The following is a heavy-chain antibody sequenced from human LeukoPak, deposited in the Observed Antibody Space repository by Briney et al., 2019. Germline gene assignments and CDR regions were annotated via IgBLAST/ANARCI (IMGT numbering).Heavy chain of an antibody. J-gene: IGHJ4*02. CDR1: GFTFSNAW. V-gene: IGHV3-23*01. CDR3: AKDVSLLG. CDR2: LSGSGERT. Sequence: GGSLRLSCAASGFTFSNAWMSWVRQAPGKGLEWLSSLSGSGERTYYADSVKGRFTISRDNSKNTLYLQMNSLRAEDTAVYYCAKDVSLLGWGQGTLVTVSS. D-gene: IGHD2-21*01.